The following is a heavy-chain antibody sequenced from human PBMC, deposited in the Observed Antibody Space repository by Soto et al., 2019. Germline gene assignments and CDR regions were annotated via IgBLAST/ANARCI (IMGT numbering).Heavy chain of an antibody. CDR1: GFTFSNYA. Sequence: GGSLRLSCAASGFTFSNYAVTWVRQAPGKGLEWVSTISGSGGSTYYADSVKGRFTISRDNSKNSLYLQMNSLRAEDTAVYYCARDGDRSSWFNWFDPWAQGTLVTVSS. CDR2: ISGSGGST. CDR3: ARDGDRSSWFNWFDP. V-gene: IGHV3-23*01. D-gene: IGHD6-13*01. J-gene: IGHJ5*02.